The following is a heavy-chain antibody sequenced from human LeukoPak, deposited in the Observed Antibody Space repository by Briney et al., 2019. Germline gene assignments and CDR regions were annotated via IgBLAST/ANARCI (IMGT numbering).Heavy chain of an antibody. Sequence: ASVKVSRKASGYTFTSYYMHWVRQAPGQGLEWMGIINPSGGSTSYAQKFQGRVTMTRDTSTSTVYMELSSLRSEDTAVYYCARDSAAWELPLLPDYWGQGTLVTVSS. CDR2: INPSGGST. CDR3: ARDSAAWELPLLPDY. CDR1: GYTFTSYY. J-gene: IGHJ4*02. V-gene: IGHV1-46*01. D-gene: IGHD1-26*01.